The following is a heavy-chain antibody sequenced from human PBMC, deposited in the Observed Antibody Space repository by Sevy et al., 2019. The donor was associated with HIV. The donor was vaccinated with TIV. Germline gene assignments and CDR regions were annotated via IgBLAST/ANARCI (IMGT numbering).Heavy chain of an antibody. V-gene: IGHV1-3*01. J-gene: IGHJ5*02. Sequence: ASVKVSCKASGFTFTYYTVHWVRQAPGQGLEWMGWINPGNGNTRYPQKFQGRVTITTDTSATTTYMALSSLRPEDTDVYYCAPSPGGTKHFNPWGQGTRVTVSS. CDR1: GFTFTYYT. CDR2: INPGNGNT. CDR3: APSPGGTKHFNP. D-gene: IGHD2-15*01.